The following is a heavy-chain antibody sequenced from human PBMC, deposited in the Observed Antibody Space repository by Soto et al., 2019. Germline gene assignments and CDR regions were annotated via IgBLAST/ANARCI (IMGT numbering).Heavy chain of an antibody. J-gene: IGHJ5*02. V-gene: IGHV4-31*03. CDR2: IFHSGST. D-gene: IGHD6-13*01. CDR1: CGYINSGGFY. Sequence: QVQLQESGPGLLKPSQTLSLTCNVSCGYINSGGFYWSWIRQHPGKGLEWMGYIFHSGSTLYNPSLNSRVTLSADTSKNQLSLNLRSVTVADTAVYYCARGGIAGHGFDPWGQGTLVTVSS. CDR3: ARGGIAGHGFDP.